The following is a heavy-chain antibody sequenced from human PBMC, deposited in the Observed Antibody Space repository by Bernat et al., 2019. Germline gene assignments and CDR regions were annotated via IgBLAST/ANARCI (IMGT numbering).Heavy chain of an antibody. CDR3: ARWVVVAATRGIHAFDI. CDR2: IYYSGST. V-gene: IGHV4-31*03. Sequence: QVQLQESGPGLVKPSQTLSLTCTVSGGSISSGGYYWSWIRQHPGKGLEWIGYIYYSGSTYYNPSLKSRVTISVDTSKNQFSLKLSSVTAADTAVYYCARWVVVAATRGIHAFDIWGQGTMVTVSS. CDR1: GGSISSGGYY. J-gene: IGHJ3*02. D-gene: IGHD2-15*01.